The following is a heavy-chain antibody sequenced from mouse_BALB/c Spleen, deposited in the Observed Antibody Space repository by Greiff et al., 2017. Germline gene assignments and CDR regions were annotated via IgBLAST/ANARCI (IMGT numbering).Heavy chain of an antibody. CDR2: INPSTGYT. CDR1: GYTFTSYW. D-gene: IGHD2-1*01. V-gene: IGHV1-7*01. Sequence: VQLQESGAELAKPGASVKMTCKASGYTFTSYWMHWVKQRPGQGLEWIGYINPSTGYTEYNQKFKDKATLTADKSSSTAYMQLSSLTSEDSAVYDCARGNGNYVGYYAMDYWGQGTSVTVSS. J-gene: IGHJ4*01. CDR3: ARGNGNYVGYYAMDY.